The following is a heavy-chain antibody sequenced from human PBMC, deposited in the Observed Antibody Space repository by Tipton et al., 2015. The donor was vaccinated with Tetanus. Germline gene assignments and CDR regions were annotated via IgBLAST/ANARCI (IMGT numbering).Heavy chain of an antibody. CDR1: GFTFSSYG. Sequence: SLRLSCAASGFTFSSYGMHWVRQAPGKGLEWVAVISYDGSNKYYADSVKGRFTISRDNSKNTLYLQMNSLRAEDTAVYYCAKDGSVVVIVYYFDYWGQGTLVTVSS. J-gene: IGHJ4*02. CDR3: AKDGSVVVIVYYFDY. V-gene: IGHV3-30*18. D-gene: IGHD3-22*01. CDR2: ISYDGSNK.